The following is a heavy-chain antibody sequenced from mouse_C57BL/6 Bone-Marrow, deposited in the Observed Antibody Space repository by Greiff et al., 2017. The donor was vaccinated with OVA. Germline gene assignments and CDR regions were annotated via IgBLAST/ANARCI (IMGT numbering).Heavy chain of an antibody. V-gene: IGHV14-4*01. Sequence: EVQLQQSGAELVRPGASVKLSCTASGFNIKDDYMHWVKQRPEQGLEWIGWIDPGNGDTEYASKFQGKATITADTSSNTAYLQLSSLTAEDTAVYYCTTRLRWDASFAYWGQGTLVTVSA. CDR1: GFNIKDDY. J-gene: IGHJ3*01. CDR2: IDPGNGDT. CDR3: TTRLRWDASFAY. D-gene: IGHD1-1*01.